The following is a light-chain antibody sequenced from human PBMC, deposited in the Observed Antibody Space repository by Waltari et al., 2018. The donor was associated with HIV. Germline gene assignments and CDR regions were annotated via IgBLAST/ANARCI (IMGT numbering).Light chain of an antibody. J-gene: IGKJ2*03. CDR3: QQYYSTPYS. V-gene: IGKV4-1*01. CDR2: WAS. CDR1: PSVVYSINNENY. Sequence: DIVMTQSPDSLAVSLGARATINCKSRPSVVYSINNENYLAWYQQKAGQPPKLLIYWASTRESGVPGRFSGSGSGTDVTLTSSSMQAEDGAVYYCQQYYSTPYSFGQGTKLEIK.